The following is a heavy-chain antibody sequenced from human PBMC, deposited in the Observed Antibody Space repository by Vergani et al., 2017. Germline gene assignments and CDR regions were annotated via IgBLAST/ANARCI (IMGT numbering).Heavy chain of an antibody. CDR3: ARGITMIVVVTSEGSWFDP. Sequence: QVQLQESGPGLVKPSQTLSLTCTVSGGSISSGDYYWSWIRQPPGKDLEWIGYNYYSGSTYYNPSLKSRVTISVDTSKNQFSLKLSSVTAADTAVYYCARGITMIVVVTSEGSWFDPWGQGTLVTVSS. J-gene: IGHJ5*02. CDR1: GGSISSGDYY. CDR2: NYYSGST. V-gene: IGHV4-30-4*01. D-gene: IGHD3-22*01.